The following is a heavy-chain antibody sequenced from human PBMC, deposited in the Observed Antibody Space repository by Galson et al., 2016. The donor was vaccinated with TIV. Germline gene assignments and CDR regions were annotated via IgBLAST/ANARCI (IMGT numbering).Heavy chain of an antibody. V-gene: IGHV1-69*06. CDR3: ARATNYYDNWFDP. Sequence: SVKVSCKASGYTFTGYYIHWVRQAPGQGLEWMGGTIPMFGTANYARNFQGRVTITADKSTSTAYMELSSLRSEDTAVYYCARATNYYDNWFDPWGQGTLVTVSS. CDR1: GYTFTGYY. CDR2: TIPMFGTA. J-gene: IGHJ5*02. D-gene: IGHD3-10*01.